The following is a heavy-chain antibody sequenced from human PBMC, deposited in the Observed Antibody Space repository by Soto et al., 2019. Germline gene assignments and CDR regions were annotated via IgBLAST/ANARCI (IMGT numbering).Heavy chain of an antibody. V-gene: IGHV5-51*01. CDR1: GCNFTSYW. J-gene: IGHJ6*03. CDR3: ARTDSSSSKFSYYYYYMDV. CDR2: IYPGDSDT. D-gene: IGHD6-6*01. Sequence: GESQKIPYKGSGCNFTSYWIGWVRQMPGKGLEWMGIIYPGDSDTRYSPSFQGQVTISADKSISTAYLQWSSLKASDTAMYYCARTDSSSSKFSYYYYYMDVWGKGTTVTVSS.